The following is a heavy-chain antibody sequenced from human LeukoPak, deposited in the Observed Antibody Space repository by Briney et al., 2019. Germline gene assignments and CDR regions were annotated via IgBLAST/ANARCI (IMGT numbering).Heavy chain of an antibody. CDR1: GFTFSSYS. CDR3: ARAVLARLVDY. Sequence: GGSLRLSCAASGFTFSSYSMNWVRQAPGKGLEWVSSISSSSSYIYYADSVKGRFTISRDNAKKSLYLQMNSLRAEDTAVYYCARAVLARLVDYWGQGTLVTVPS. D-gene: IGHD4/OR15-4a*01. J-gene: IGHJ4*02. CDR2: ISSSSSYI. V-gene: IGHV3-21*01.